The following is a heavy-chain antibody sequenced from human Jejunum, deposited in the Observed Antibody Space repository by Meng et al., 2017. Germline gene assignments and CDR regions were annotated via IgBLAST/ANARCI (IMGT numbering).Heavy chain of an antibody. D-gene: IGHD2-2*01. CDR3: ARDRCRSISCYENDH. CDR2: INPIGGTT. V-gene: IGHV1-46*01. Sequence: ASVKVFCKASGYTFTSYYMHWVRQAPGQGLQWMGIINPIGGTTIYAQKFQGRVTMTRDTSTNTVYMELSSLRSEDTAVYYCARDRCRSISCYENDHWGQGTLVTVSS. CDR1: GYTFTSYY. J-gene: IGHJ4*02.